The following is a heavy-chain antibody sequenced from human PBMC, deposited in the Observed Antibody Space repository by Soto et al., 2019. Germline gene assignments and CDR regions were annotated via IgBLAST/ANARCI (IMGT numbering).Heavy chain of an antibody. CDR3: AREASQAPMVTGFYGMDV. CDR1: GFTLSDHY. D-gene: IGHD5-18*01. Sequence: SLRLSCEASGFTLSDHYVSWIRQVPGKGLEWVSFIGGAGGHSSYADSVRGRFTISRDNAKNSVFLQMNTLRVEDTALYYCAREASQAPMVTGFYGMDVWGQGTTVTVSS. J-gene: IGHJ6*02. V-gene: IGHV3-11*05. CDR2: IGGAGGHS.